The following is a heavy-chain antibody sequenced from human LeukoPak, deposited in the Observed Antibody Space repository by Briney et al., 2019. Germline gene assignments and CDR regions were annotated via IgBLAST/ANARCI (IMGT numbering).Heavy chain of an antibody. CDR3: ARDPNWNYADGYFDY. D-gene: IGHD1-7*01. CDR2: ISSSSSYI. V-gene: IGHV3-21*01. CDR1: GFTFSSYA. J-gene: IGHJ4*02. Sequence: GGSLRLSCAASGFTFSSYAMSWVRQAPGKGLEWVSSISSSSSYIYYADSVKGRFTISRDNAKNSLYLQMNSLRAEDTAVYYCARDPNWNYADGYFDYWGQGTLVTVSS.